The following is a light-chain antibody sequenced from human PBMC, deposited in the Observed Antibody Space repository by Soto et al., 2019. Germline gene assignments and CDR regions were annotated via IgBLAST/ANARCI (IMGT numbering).Light chain of an antibody. Sequence: DIVMTQSPDSLAVSLGDRATINCKSSQSVLYSSNNKNYLAWYQQKPGQPPKLLISSESTRESGVPDRFSGSGSGTDFTLPISSLQAEDVAVYYCQQYYSTPRTFGGGTKVEIK. CDR3: QQYYSTPRT. J-gene: IGKJ4*01. V-gene: IGKV4-1*01. CDR1: QSVLYSSNNKNY. CDR2: SES.